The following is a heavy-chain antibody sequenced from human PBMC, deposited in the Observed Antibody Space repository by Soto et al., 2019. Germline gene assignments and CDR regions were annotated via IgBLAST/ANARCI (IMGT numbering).Heavy chain of an antibody. J-gene: IGHJ6*02. D-gene: IGHD3-3*02. CDR1: GYTFTSYA. V-gene: IGHV1-3*01. CDR3: ARERFFRTFGVEYYYYYCMDV. Sequence: ASVKVSCKASGYTFTSYAMHWVRQAPGQRLEWMGWINAGNGNTKYSQKFQGRVTITRDTSASTAYMELSSLRSEDTAVYYCARERFFRTFGVEYYYYYCMDVWGQGTTVTVSS. CDR2: INAGNGNT.